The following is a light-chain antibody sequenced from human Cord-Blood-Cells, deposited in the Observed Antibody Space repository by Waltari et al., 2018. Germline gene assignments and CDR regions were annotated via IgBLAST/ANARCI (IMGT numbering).Light chain of an antibody. CDR3: QQRSNWWT. CDR2: DAS. CDR1: QSASSY. V-gene: IGKV3-11*01. J-gene: IGKJ1*01. Sequence: EIVLTQSPATLPSSPGERATLSCRASQSASSYLASYQQKPGQAPRLLIYDASNRATGIPARFSGSGSGTDFTLTISSLEPEDFAVYYCQQRSNWWTFGQGTKVEIK.